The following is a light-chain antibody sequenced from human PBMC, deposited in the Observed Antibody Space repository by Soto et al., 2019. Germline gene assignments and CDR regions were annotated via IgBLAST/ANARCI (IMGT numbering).Light chain of an antibody. CDR2: GAS. CDR3: QRVHNYHFT. V-gene: IGKV3-20*01. CDR1: QSVSSTY. J-gene: IGKJ4*01. Sequence: ESVLTQSPGTLSLSPGQRSTLSCRASQSVSSTYLAWYQQNPGQAPRLRIYGASTRDTGIPDRFSGSGSVTEFTLPSSRLEPEDFVTVYCQRVHNYHFTFVGGTNVAIK.